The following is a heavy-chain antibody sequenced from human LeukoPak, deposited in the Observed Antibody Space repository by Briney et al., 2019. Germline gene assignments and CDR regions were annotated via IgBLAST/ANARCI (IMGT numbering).Heavy chain of an antibody. CDR1: GYSISSGYY. Sequence: SETLSLTCTVSGYSISSGYYWGWIRQPPGKGLEWIGSIYHSGSTYYNPSLKSRVTISVDTSKNQFSLKLSSVTAADTAVYYCARRVVVPAATNLDYWGQGTLVTVSS. D-gene: IGHD2-2*01. V-gene: IGHV4-38-2*02. CDR2: IYHSGST. J-gene: IGHJ4*02. CDR3: ARRVVVPAATNLDY.